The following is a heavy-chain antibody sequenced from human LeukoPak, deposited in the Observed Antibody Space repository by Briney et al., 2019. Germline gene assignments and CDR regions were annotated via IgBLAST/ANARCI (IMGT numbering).Heavy chain of an antibody. V-gene: IGHV4-39*07. Sequence: SETLSLTCTVSGGSISSSSYYWSWIRQPPGKGLEWIGEINHSGSTNYNPSLKSRVTISVDTSKNQFSLKLSSVTAADTAVYYCARGLAAAGKRRFDPWGQGTLVTVSS. D-gene: IGHD6-13*01. CDR1: GGSISSSSYY. CDR3: ARGLAAAGKRRFDP. J-gene: IGHJ5*02. CDR2: INHSGST.